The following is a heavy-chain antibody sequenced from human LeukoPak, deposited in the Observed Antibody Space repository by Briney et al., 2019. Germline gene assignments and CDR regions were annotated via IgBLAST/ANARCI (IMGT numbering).Heavy chain of an antibody. Sequence: SETLSLTCTVSGGSISSYYWSWIRQPPGKGLEWIGYIYYSGSTYYNPSLKSRVTISVDTSKNQFSLKLSSVTAADTAVYYCARYDFSYMDVWGKGTTVTVSS. V-gene: IGHV4-59*06. CDR1: GGSISSYY. CDR2: IYYSGST. CDR3: ARYDFSYMDV. J-gene: IGHJ6*03. D-gene: IGHD3-3*01.